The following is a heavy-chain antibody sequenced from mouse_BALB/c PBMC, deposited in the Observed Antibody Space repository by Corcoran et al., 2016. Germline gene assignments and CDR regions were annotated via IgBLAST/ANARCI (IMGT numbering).Heavy chain of an antibody. Sequence: QIQLVQSGPELKKPGETVKISCKASGYTFTNYGMNWVKQAPGKGLKWMGWINTYTGEPTYADDFKGRFAFSLETSASTAYLQINNLKNEDTATYFCARKIRGYYAMDYWGQGTSVTVSS. V-gene: IGHV9-3-1*01. D-gene: IGHD2-12*01. J-gene: IGHJ4*01. CDR1: GYTFTNYG. CDR2: INTYTGEP. CDR3: ARKIRGYYAMDY.